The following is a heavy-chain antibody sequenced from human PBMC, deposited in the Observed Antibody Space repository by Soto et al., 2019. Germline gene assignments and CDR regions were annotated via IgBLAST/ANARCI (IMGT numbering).Heavy chain of an antibody. Sequence: SVKVSCKAAGGTFSSYAISWVRQAPGQGLEWMGGIIPIFGTANYAQKFQGRVTITADESTSTAYMELSSLRSEDTAVYYCARLGTYCGGDCYILDYWGQGTLVTVSS. CDR1: GGTFSSYA. CDR3: ARLGTYCGGDCYILDY. V-gene: IGHV1-69*13. CDR2: IIPIFGTA. J-gene: IGHJ4*02. D-gene: IGHD2-21*02.